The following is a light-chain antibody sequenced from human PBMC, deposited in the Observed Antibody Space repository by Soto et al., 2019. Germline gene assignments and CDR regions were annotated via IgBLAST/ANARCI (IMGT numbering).Light chain of an antibody. CDR2: KAS. CDR1: QSISSW. CDR3: QQYNSYPWT. Sequence: DIQMTQSPSTLSASVGDRVTITCRSSQSISSWLAWYQQKPGKAPKLLIYKASGLESGVPSRFSGSGSGTEVPLTISSLQPDDFATYYCQQYNSYPWTCGQGTKVEIK. J-gene: IGKJ1*01. V-gene: IGKV1-5*03.